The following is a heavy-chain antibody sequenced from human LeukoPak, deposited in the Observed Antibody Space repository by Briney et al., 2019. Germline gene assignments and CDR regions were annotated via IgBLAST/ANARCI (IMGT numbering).Heavy chain of an antibody. V-gene: IGHV3-23*01. J-gene: IGHJ4*02. CDR2: TGSTGVST. CDR1: GFTFSSYA. Sequence: PGGSLRLSCAASGFTFSSYAMNWVRQAPGKGLEWVSGTGSTGVSTFYADSVEGRFTISRDISKNTLYLQMNSLRAEDTAVYYCARFSSTWYFGNWGQGTLVTVSS. D-gene: IGHD2-2*01. CDR3: ARFSSTWYFGN.